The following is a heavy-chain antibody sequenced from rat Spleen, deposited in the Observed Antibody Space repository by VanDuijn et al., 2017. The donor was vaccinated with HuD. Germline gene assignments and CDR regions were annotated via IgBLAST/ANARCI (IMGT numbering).Heavy chain of an antibody. CDR2: IGIGGGNT. CDR3: ATEELGRGYFDY. D-gene: IGHD4-3*01. V-gene: IGHV5S13*01. Sequence: EVQLVESGGGLVQPGGSLKLSCVASGFTFRNYGMHWIRQAPAKGLEWVASIGIGGGNTYYRDSVKGRFTISRDNAKNTLYLQMDSLRSDDTATYYCATEELGRGYFDYWGQGVMVTVSS. CDR1: GFTFRNYG. J-gene: IGHJ2*01.